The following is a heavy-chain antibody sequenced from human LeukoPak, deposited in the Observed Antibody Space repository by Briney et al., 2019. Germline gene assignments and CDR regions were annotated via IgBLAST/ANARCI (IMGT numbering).Heavy chain of an antibody. Sequence: GGSLRLSCAASGFTFSNYAMSWVRQAPGRGLEWVSTIDGSNTNTYYADSVKGRFTISRDNSKNTLYLQINSLRAEDTALYFCAKGLSSGYNYGFDYWGQGTLVTVSS. CDR2: IDGSNTNT. J-gene: IGHJ4*02. D-gene: IGHD5-18*01. CDR1: GFTFSNYA. CDR3: AKGLSSGYNYGFDY. V-gene: IGHV3-23*01.